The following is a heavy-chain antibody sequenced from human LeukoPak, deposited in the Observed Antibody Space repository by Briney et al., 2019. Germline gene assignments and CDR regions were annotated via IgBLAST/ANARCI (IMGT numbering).Heavy chain of an antibody. CDR1: GGSISSSSYY. V-gene: IGHV4-39*07. CDR3: ARDPDPRSSGWYVVGY. J-gene: IGHJ4*02. CDR2: IYYSGST. D-gene: IGHD6-19*01. Sequence: SETLSLTCTVSGGSISSSSYYWGWIRQPPGKGLEWIGSIYYSGSTYYNPSLKSRVTISVDTSKNQFSLKLSSVTAADTAVYYCARDPDPRSSGWYVVGYWGQGTLVTVSS.